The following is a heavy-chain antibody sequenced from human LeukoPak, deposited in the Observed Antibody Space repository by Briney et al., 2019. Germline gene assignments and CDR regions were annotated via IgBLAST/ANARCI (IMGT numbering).Heavy chain of an antibody. D-gene: IGHD3-9*01. CDR3: ARARYYDILTGYPSYYFDY. J-gene: IGHJ4*02. V-gene: IGHV4-59*01. Sequence: SETLSLTCTVSGGSISSYYWSWIRQPPGKGLEWIGYIHYSGSTNYNPSLKSRVTISVDTSKNQFSLKLSSVTAADTAVYYCARARYYDILTGYPSYYFDYWGQGTLVTVSS. CDR1: GGSISSYY. CDR2: IHYSGST.